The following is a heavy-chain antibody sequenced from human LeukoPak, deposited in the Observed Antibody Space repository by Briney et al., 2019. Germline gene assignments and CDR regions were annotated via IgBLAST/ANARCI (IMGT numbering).Heavy chain of an antibody. V-gene: IGHV4-59*08. D-gene: IGHD3-3*01. J-gene: IGHJ4*02. CDR2: IYYSGST. CDR3: ARGAIFGVVIINGFDY. Sequence: SETLSLTCTVSGGSISSYYWSWIRQPPGKGLEWIGYIYYSGSTYYNPSLKSRVTISVDTSKNQFSLKLSSVTAADTAVYYCARGAIFGVVIINGFDYWGQGTLVTVSS. CDR1: GGSISSYY.